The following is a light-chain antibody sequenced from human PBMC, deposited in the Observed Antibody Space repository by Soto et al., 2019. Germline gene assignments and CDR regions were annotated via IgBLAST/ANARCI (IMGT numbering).Light chain of an antibody. J-gene: IGKJ5*01. CDR3: QQRSNWPPIT. CDR1: QSVSSY. CDR2: GAS. Sequence: EIVLTQSPATLSWSPGERATRACRASQSVSSYLAWYQQNPGQAPRLLIYGASNRAAGIPARFSGSGSGTDFTLTINSLEPEDFAVYYCQQRSNWPPITFGQGTRLEIK. V-gene: IGKV3-11*01.